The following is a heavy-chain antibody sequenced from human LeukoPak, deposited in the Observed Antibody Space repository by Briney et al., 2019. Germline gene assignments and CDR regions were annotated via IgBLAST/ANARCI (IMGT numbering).Heavy chain of an antibody. CDR3: ARGGYEYYYMDV. V-gene: IGHV4-4*07. J-gene: IGHJ6*03. CDR2: IYTSGST. D-gene: IGHD3-16*01. Sequence: LETLSLTCTVSGGPINNYYWTWIRQPAGKGLEWIGRIYTSGSTNYNPSLKSRVTMSVDTSKSQFSLKLSSVTAADTAVYYCARGGYEYYYMDVWGKGTTVTVSS. CDR1: GGPINNYY.